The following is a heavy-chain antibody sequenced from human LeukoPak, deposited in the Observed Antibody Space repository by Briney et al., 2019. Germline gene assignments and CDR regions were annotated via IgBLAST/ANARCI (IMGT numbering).Heavy chain of an antibody. CDR2: IRSKAYGGTT. CDR3: TRAPVGAILRYFDY. Sequence: GRSLRLSCTASGFTFGDYAMSWVRQAPGKGLEWVGFIRSKAYGGTTEYAASVKGRFTISRDDSKSIAYLQMNSLKTEDTAVYYCTRAPVGAILRYFDYWGQGTLVTVSS. V-gene: IGHV3-49*04. J-gene: IGHJ4*02. D-gene: IGHD1-26*01. CDR1: GFTFGDYA.